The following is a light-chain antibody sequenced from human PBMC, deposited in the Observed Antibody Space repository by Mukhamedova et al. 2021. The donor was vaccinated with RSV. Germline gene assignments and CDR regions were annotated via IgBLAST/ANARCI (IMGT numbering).Light chain of an antibody. CDR3: QQFNTDPIT. Sequence: GKAPKLLISAASTLQSGVPSRFSGSGSGTDFTLTINSLQVEDFATYYCQQFNTDPITFGQGTRLEIK. V-gene: IGKV1-9*01. CDR2: AAS. J-gene: IGKJ5*01.